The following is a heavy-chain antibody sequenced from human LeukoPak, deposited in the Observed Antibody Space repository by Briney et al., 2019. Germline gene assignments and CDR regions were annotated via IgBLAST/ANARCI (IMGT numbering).Heavy chain of an antibody. J-gene: IGHJ4*02. CDR1: GYTFTGYY. CDR2: INPNSGGT. D-gene: IGHD2-2*01. Sequence: ASVKVSCKASGYTFTGYYMHLVRQAPGQGLERMGWINPNSGGTNYAQKFQGRVTMTRDTSISTAYMELSRLRSDDTAVYYCARGGDCSSTSCYSPDYWGQGTLVTVSS. CDR3: ARGGDCSSTSCYSPDY. V-gene: IGHV1-2*02.